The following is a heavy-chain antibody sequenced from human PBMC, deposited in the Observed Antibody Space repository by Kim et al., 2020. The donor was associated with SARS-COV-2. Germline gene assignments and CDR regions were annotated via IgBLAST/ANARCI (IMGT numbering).Heavy chain of an antibody. V-gene: IGHV3-9*01. CDR3: AKDSESGSPCVKWYFDV. D-gene: IGHD3-22*01. Sequence: GGSLRLSCAASGFTFDDYAMHWVRQVPGKGLEWVSGISWHSKNIGYAGSVKGRFTISRDNGKNSLYLQMNSLRTEDTALYYCAKDSESGSPCVKWYFDVWGRGTLVTVSS. J-gene: IGHJ2*01. CDR2: ISWHSKNI. CDR1: GFTFDDYA.